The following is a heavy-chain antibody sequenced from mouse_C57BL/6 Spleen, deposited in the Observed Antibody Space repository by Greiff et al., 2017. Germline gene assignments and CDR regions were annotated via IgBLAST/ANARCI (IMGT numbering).Heavy chain of an antibody. CDR3: AREGYYGSSPWGY. CDR2: IYPGSGST. D-gene: IGHD1-1*01. CDR1: GYTFTSYW. Sequence: VQLQQPGAELVKPGASVKMSCKASGYTFTSYWITWVRQRPGQGLEWIGDIYPGSGSTNYNEKFKSKATLTVDTSSSTAYMQLSSLTSEDSAVYYCAREGYYGSSPWGYWGQGTSVTVSS. J-gene: IGHJ4*01. V-gene: IGHV1-55*01.